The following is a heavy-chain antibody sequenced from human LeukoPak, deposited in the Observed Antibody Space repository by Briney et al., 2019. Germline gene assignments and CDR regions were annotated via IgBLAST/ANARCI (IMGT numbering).Heavy chain of an antibody. CDR1: GFTFSSYW. CDR3: ARGGGSAASGSQVRVDYMDV. J-gene: IGHJ6*03. Sequence: PGGSLRLSCAASGFTFSSYWMHWVRQVPGKGLVWVSLIHSDGSTIIYADSVKGRFTISRDNAKKTLYLQMDSLRVEDMAVYYGARGGGSAASGSQVRVDYMDVWGKGTTVTVSS. CDR2: IHSDGSTI. V-gene: IGHV3-74*01. D-gene: IGHD3-10*01.